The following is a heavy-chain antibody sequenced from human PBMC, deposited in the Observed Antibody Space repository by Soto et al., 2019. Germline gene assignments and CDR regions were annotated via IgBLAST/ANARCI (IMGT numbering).Heavy chain of an antibody. V-gene: IGHV3-23*01. CDR2: ISASGRDT. Sequence: HPVGSLRLSCAASGFTFTNYAMSWVRQAPGKGLEWVSGISASGRDTYYADSVKDRFTISRDSSKNTLYLQMNSLRAEDTAIYYCAKGKTSGWYYFDYWGQGTLVTVSS. CDR3: AKGKTSGWYYFDY. CDR1: GFTFTNYA. J-gene: IGHJ4*02. D-gene: IGHD6-19*01.